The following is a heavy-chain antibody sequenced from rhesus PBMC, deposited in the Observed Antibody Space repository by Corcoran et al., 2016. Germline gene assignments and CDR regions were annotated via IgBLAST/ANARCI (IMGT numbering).Heavy chain of an antibody. D-gene: IGHD6-43*01. V-gene: IGHV6-1*01. CDR1: GASVSSNSAT. CDR3: ARRGIAAAYDY. Sequence: QVQLQESGPGLVKPSQTLSLTCAISGASVSSNSATWNWLSQSPYRGLEWLGRAYYRSKWYNDYAQSVQNRISINPDTSKNQFSLQLNSVTPEDMAVYYCARRGIAAAYDYWGQGVLVTVSS. J-gene: IGHJ4*01. CDR2: AYYRSKWYN.